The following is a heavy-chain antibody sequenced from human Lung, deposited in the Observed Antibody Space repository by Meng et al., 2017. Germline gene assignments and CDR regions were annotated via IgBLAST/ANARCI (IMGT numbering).Heavy chain of an antibody. D-gene: IGHD3-10*01. CDR1: GDSITIAGYA. V-gene: IGHV4-30-2*01. CDR3: ARERDYSSGKHLDY. J-gene: IGHJ4*02. Sequence: QLQLQESGSGLVKPSQTLSLTCTVSGDSITIAGYAWSWIRQPPGKGLEWIGDIYHSVGTHYNPSLKSRTNMSVDKYKNHFSLKLTSVTAADTAVYYCARERDYSSGKHLDYWGQGTLVTVSS. CDR2: IYHSVGT.